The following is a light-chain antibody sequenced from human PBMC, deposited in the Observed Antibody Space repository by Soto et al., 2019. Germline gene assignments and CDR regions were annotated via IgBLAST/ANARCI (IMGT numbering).Light chain of an antibody. J-gene: IGKJ3*01. CDR3: HQYGSTPFT. CDR1: QSLSTNY. V-gene: IGKV3-20*01. CDR2: GAS. Sequence: EIVLTQSPGTLSLSPGDRATLSCRASQSLSTNYLAWYQQKLGQAPSLLIYGASSRATGTPDRFSGNGSGTDFTLTISRLEPEDFAVYYCHQYGSTPFTFGPGTKVDIK.